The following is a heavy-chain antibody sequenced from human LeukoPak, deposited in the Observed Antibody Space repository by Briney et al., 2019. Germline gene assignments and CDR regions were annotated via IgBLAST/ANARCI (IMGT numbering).Heavy chain of an antibody. CDR2: IYSGGST. D-gene: IGHD3-10*01. J-gene: IGHJ4*02. V-gene: IGHV3-66*01. Sequence: GGSLRLSCAASGLTVSSNYMSWVRQAPGKGLEWVSVIYSGGSTYYADSVKGRFTISRDTSKNTLYLQMNSLRAEDTAVYYCGRDIYGSENYPDYWGQGTLITVSS. CDR1: GLTVSSNY. CDR3: GRDIYGSENYPDY.